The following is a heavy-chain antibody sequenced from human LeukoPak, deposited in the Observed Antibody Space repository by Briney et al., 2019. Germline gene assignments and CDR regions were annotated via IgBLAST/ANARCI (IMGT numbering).Heavy chain of an antibody. V-gene: IGHV1-69*04. CDR2: IIPIFGIA. CDR1: GGTFSSYA. Sequence: ASVKVSCKASGGTFSSYAISWVRQAPGQGLEWMGRIIPIFGIANYAQKFQGRVTITADKSTSTAYMELSSLRSEDTAVYYCARPWCGQGYCSGGRWANGAFDMWGEGTMVTVSS. J-gene: IGHJ3*02. D-gene: IGHD2-15*01. CDR3: ARPWCGQGYCSGGRWANGAFDM.